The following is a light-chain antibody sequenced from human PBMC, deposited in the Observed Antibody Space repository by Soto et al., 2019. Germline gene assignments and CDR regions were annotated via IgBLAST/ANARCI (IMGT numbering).Light chain of an antibody. CDR1: QSISSW. J-gene: IGKJ1*01. Sequence: DIQMTQSPSTLSASVGDRVTVTCRASQSISSWLAWYQQKAGKAPKLLIYKASALESGVPSRFSGSGSGTEFTLTISSLEPEDFATYYCQHYNSYPWTFGQGTKVEIQ. CDR3: QHYNSYPWT. CDR2: KAS. V-gene: IGKV1-5*03.